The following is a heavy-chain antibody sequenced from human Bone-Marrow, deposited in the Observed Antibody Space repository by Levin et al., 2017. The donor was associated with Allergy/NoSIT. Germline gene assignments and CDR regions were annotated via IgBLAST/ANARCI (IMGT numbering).Heavy chain of an antibody. V-gene: IGHV3-43D*04. J-gene: IGHJ4*02. CDR1: GFTFSDYG. Sequence: GESLKISCAASGFTFSDYGMHWVRQAPGKGLEWVSFISWNSGTTLYADSVKGRFTIPRDNNEDSLYLQMNSPRPDDTAFYYCAKGHFDEKYIFDFWVQGTLVTVSS. D-gene: IGHD3-9*01. CDR2: ISWNSGTT. CDR3: AKGHFDEKYIFDF.